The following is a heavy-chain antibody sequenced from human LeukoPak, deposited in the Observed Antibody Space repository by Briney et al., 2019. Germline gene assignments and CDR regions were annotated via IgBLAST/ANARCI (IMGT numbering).Heavy chain of an antibody. V-gene: IGHV4-34*01. CDR3: AREGKRVRGVIISWFDP. Sequence: SETLSLTCAVYGGSFSGYYWSWIRHPPAKGLERIGEINHSGSTNYNPSLKSRVTISVDTSKNQFSLKLSSVTAADTAVYYCAREGKRVRGVIISWFDPWGQGTVVTVSS. J-gene: IGHJ5*02. CDR2: INHSGST. CDR1: GGSFSGYY. D-gene: IGHD3-10*01.